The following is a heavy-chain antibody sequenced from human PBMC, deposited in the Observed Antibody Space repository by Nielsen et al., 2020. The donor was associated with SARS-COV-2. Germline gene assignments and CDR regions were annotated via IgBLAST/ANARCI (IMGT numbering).Heavy chain of an antibody. CDR1: GGALTLFS. D-gene: IGHD3-16*02. V-gene: IGHV1-24*01. Sequence: ASVKVSCKVSGGALTLFSMHWVRQAPGKGLEWMGEFDPQDGETIYAQKFQGRVTINADKSTSTAYMELSSLRFEDTAVYYCARAGLPRLGELSFTLVVDAFDIWGQGTMVTVSS. CDR2: FDPQDGET. J-gene: IGHJ3*02. CDR3: ARAGLPRLGELSFTLVVDAFDI.